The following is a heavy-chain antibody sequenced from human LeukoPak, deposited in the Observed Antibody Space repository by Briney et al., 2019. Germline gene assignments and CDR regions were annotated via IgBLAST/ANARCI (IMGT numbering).Heavy chain of an antibody. D-gene: IGHD6-6*01. CDR3: AKDEAARPGLGFDY. Sequence: GGSLRLSCAASGFTFSSNAMSWVRQAPGKGLEWVSTISGGGGSTFYADSVKGRFTISRDNSKNTLYLQMNSLRAEDTAVYYCAKDEAARPGLGFDYWGQGTLVTVSS. CDR2: ISGGGGST. V-gene: IGHV3-23*01. CDR1: GFTFSSNA. J-gene: IGHJ4*02.